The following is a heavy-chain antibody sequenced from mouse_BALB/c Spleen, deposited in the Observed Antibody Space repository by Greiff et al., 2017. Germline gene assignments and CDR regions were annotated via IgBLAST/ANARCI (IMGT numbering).Heavy chain of an antibody. D-gene: IGHD1-1*01. CDR3: ARVYYGSSYDY. CDR1: GFTFSDFY. CDR2: SRNKANDYTT. J-gene: IGHJ2*01. Sequence: EVQVVESGGGLVQPGGSLRLSCATSGFTFSDFYMEWVRQPPGKRLEWIAASRNKANDYTTEYSASVKGRFIVSRDTSQSILYLQMNALRAEDTAIYYCARVYYGSSYDYWGQGTTLTVSS. V-gene: IGHV7-1*02.